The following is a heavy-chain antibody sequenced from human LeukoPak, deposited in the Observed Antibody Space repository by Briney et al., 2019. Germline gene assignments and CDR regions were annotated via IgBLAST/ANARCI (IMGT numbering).Heavy chain of an antibody. CDR2: IYYSGST. J-gene: IGHJ4*02. CDR1: GGSISSYY. V-gene: IGHV4-59*12. Sequence: SETLSLTCTVSGGSISSYYWSWIRQPPGKGLEWIGYIYYSGSTYYNPSLKSRVTISVDTSKNQFSLKLSSVTAADTAVYYCARVQTVTSVYFDYWGQGTLVTVSS. D-gene: IGHD4-11*01. CDR3: ARVQTVTSVYFDY.